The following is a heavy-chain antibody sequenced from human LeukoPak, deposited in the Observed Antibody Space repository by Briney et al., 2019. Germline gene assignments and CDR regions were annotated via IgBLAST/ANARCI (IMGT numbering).Heavy chain of an antibody. J-gene: IGHJ4*02. CDR3: ARAYSGYDFFDY. Sequence: ASVKVSCKASGGTFSRYAVSWVRQAPGQGLEWMGGIIPIFGTANYAQKFQGRVTITADESTSTAYMEVSSLRSEDTAVYYCARAYSGYDFFDYWGQGILVTVSS. CDR1: GGTFSRYA. V-gene: IGHV1-69*13. CDR2: IIPIFGTA. D-gene: IGHD5-12*01.